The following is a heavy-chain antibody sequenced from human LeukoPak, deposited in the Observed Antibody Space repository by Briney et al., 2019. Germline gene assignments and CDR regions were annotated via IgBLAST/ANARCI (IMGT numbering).Heavy chain of an antibody. CDR3: ARHEGYYYDSSGYFDY. Sequence: SETLSLTCAVYGGSFSGYYWSWIRQPPGKGLEWIGEINHSGSTNYNPSLKSRVTISVDTSKNQFSLKLSSVTAADTAVYYCARHEGYYYDSSGYFDYWGQGTLVTVSS. CDR1: GGSFSGYY. D-gene: IGHD3-22*01. CDR2: INHSGST. J-gene: IGHJ4*02. V-gene: IGHV4-34*01.